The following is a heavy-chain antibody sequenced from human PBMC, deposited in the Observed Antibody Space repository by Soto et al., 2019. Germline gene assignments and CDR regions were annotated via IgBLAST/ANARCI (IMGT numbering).Heavy chain of an antibody. Sequence: QVQLVQSGAEVKKPGASVKVSCTASGYTFPSYGISWVRQAPGQGLEWMGWISAYNGNTNYAQKLQGRVTMTTDTSTSTAYMELRSMRSDDTAVYYCARRYCSGGSCWVGYYYYGMDVWGQGTTVTVSS. J-gene: IGHJ6*02. CDR2: ISAYNGNT. CDR1: GYTFPSYG. V-gene: IGHV1-18*01. CDR3: ARRYCSGGSCWVGYYYYGMDV. D-gene: IGHD2-15*01.